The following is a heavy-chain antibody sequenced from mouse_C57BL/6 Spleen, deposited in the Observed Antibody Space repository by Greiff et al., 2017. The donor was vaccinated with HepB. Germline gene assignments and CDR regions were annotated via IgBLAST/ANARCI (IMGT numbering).Heavy chain of an antibody. CDR1: GFTFSSYA. Sequence: EVKVEESGGGLVKPGGSLKLSCAASGFTFSSYAMSWVRQTPEKRLEWVATISDGGSYTYYPDNVKGRFTISRDNAKNNLYLQMSHLKSEDTAMYYCARASSGSDAMDYWGQGTSVTVSS. CDR3: ARASSGSDAMDY. J-gene: IGHJ4*01. V-gene: IGHV5-4*03. CDR2: ISDGGSYT. D-gene: IGHD3-2*02.